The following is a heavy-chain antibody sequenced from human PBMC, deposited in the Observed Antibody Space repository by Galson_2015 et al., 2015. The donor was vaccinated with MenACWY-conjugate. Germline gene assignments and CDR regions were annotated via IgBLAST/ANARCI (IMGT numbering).Heavy chain of an antibody. Sequence: SLRLSCATSAFSVGSNYMSWVRQAPGKGLEWVANIKQDGGEKYYVDSVKGRFTISRDNAKNSLYLQMNSLRAEDTAVYYCARKGNGLDYWGQGTLVTVSS. CDR1: AFSVGSNY. CDR2: IKQDGGEK. V-gene: IGHV3-7*03. CDR3: ARKGNGLDY. J-gene: IGHJ4*02. D-gene: IGHD2-8*01.